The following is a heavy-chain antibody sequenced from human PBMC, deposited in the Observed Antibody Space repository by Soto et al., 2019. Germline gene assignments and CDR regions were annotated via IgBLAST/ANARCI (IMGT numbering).Heavy chain of an antibody. V-gene: IGHV4-34*01. Sequence: SETLSLTCAVYGGSFSGYYWSWIRQPPGKGLEWIGEINHSGSTNYNPSLKSRVTISVDTSKNQFSLKLSSVTDADTAVYYCARGTAKYEFWSGYYLEGYGMDVWGQGTTVTVSS. CDR2: INHSGST. J-gene: IGHJ6*02. D-gene: IGHD3-3*01. CDR3: ARGTAKYEFWSGYYLEGYGMDV. CDR1: GGSFSGYY.